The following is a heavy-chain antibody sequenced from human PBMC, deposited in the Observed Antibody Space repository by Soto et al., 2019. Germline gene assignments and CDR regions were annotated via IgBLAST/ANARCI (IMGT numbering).Heavy chain of an antibody. CDR1: GYTFTSYY. Sequence: QVQLVQSGAAVQKSGASVKVSCKASGYTFTSYYIHWVRQAPGQGLDWMGIMNPSGGSTDYAQKFQGRVAMTSDASTSTVYMELSSLRSEDTAVYYCAKDRGRATAGEYYYYGMDVWGQGTTVTVSS. J-gene: IGHJ6*02. CDR2: MNPSGGST. D-gene: IGHD6-13*01. CDR3: AKDRGRATAGEYYYYGMDV. V-gene: IGHV1-46*01.